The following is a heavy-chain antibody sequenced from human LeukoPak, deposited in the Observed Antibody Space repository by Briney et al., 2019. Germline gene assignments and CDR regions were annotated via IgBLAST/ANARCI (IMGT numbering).Heavy chain of an antibody. J-gene: IGHJ5*02. CDR1: GGSISSSSYY. CDR2: IYYSGST. Sequence: PSETLSLTCTVSGGSISSSSYYWGWIRQPPGKGLEWIGSIYYSGSTYYNPSPKSRVTISVDTSKNQFSLKLRSVTAADTAVYYCARPRTRLAWFDPWGQGTLVTVSS. D-gene: IGHD6-19*01. V-gene: IGHV4-39*01. CDR3: ARPRTRLAWFDP.